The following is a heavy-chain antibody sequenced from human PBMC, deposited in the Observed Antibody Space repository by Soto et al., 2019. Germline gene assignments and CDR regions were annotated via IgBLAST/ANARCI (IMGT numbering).Heavy chain of an antibody. CDR2: VYYTGTT. CDR1: GGSISRYY. CDR3: ANKWFGEPYKFDY. Sequence: SETLSLTCTVSGGSISRYYWTWIRQSPEKGLEWIGYVYYTGTTKSNPSLKTRVTISIDASKNQFSLRVNSVTAADTAVYYCANKWFGEPYKFDYWGQGALVTVSS. V-gene: IGHV4-59*12. J-gene: IGHJ4*02. D-gene: IGHD3-10*01.